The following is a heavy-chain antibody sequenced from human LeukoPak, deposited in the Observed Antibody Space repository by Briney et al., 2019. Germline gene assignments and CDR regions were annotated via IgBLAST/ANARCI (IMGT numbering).Heavy chain of an antibody. CDR2: IYHSGST. D-gene: IGHD1-26*01. Sequence: PSETLSLTCTVSGYSISSGYYWGWIRQPPGKGLEWIGSIYHSGSTYYNPSLKSRVTISVDTSKNQFSLKLSSVTAADTAVYYCARRMYSGSYSFDYWGQGTLVTVSS. J-gene: IGHJ4*02. CDR3: ARRMYSGSYSFDY. CDR1: GYSISSGYY. V-gene: IGHV4-38-2*02.